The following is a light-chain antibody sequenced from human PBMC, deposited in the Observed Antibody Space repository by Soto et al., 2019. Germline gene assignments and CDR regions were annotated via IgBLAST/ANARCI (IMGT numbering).Light chain of an antibody. CDR3: RSYTSSSTLVV. CDR2: DVS. Sequence: QSVLTQPASVSGSPGQSITISCTGTSSDVGGYNYVSWYQQHPGKAPKLMIYDVSNRPSGVSNRFSGSKSGNTASLTISWLQAEDEADYYCRSYTSSSTLVVFGGGTKVTVL. V-gene: IGLV2-14*01. J-gene: IGLJ2*01. CDR1: SSDVGGYNY.